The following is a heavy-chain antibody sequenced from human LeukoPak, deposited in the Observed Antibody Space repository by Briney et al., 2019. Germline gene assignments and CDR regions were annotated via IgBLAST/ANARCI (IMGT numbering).Heavy chain of an antibody. CDR2: TYYSGST. D-gene: IGHD1-26*01. Sequence: SETLSLTCTVSGGSISSYYWSWIRQPPGKGLEWIGYTYYSGSTNYNPSLKSRVTISVDTSKNQFSLKLSSVTAADTAVYYCARHGGQWVGATAYWGQGTLVTVSS. CDR1: GGSISSYY. V-gene: IGHV4-59*08. J-gene: IGHJ4*02. CDR3: ARHGGQWVGATAY.